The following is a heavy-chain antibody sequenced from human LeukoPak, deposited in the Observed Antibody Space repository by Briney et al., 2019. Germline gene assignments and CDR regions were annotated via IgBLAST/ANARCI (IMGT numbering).Heavy chain of an antibody. V-gene: IGHV3-30*18. CDR2: ISYDGSNK. Sequence: GGSLRLSCAASGFTFSSYGMHWVRQAPGKGLEWVAVISYDGSNKYYADSVKGRFTISRDNSKNTLYLQMNSLRAEDTAVYYCAKDNFRSSYYPHWGQGTLVTVSS. CDR3: AKDNFRSSYYPH. J-gene: IGHJ4*02. CDR1: GFTFSSYG. D-gene: IGHD3-22*01.